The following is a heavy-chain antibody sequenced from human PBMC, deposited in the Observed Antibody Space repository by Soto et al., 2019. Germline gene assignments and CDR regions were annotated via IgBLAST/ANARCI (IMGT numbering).Heavy chain of an antibody. D-gene: IGHD3-22*01. CDR3: ARHDPDYYDSNGYQTGAFDI. V-gene: IGHV5-51*01. CDR2: IYPGDSDT. Sequence: GEPLKISCKGSGYSFTSYWIGWVRQMPGKGLEWMGIIYPGDSDTRYSPSFQGQVTISADKSISTAYLQWSSLKASDTAMYYCARHDPDYYDSNGYQTGAFDIWGQGTMVTVSS. J-gene: IGHJ3*02. CDR1: GYSFTSYW.